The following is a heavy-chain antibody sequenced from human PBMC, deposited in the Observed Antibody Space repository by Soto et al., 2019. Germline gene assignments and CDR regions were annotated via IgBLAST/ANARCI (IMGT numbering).Heavy chain of an antibody. Sequence: SETLSLTCSVSGYSVSSSDYYWAWIRQPPGKGLEWIGSMFYSGPTYYNPSLKSRVTLSVDTSKNQFSVRLNSVTAADTAVYYCAPLSVSLSGPYGIHVWGQGTTVTVSS. CDR3: APLSVSLSGPYGIHV. CDR2: MFYSGPT. D-gene: IGHD2-15*01. J-gene: IGHJ6*02. V-gene: IGHV4-39*01. CDR1: GYSVSSSDYY.